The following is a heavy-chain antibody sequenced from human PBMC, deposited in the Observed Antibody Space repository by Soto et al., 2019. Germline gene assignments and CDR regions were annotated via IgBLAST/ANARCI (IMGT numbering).Heavy chain of an antibody. CDR1: GFTFSSYA. Sequence: GGSLRLSCAASGFTFSSYAMSWVRQAPGKGLEWVSAISGSGGSTYYADSVKGRFTISRDNSKNTLYLQMNSLRAEDTAVYYCAKGEYYDFWSGYYTRAHYYYYGMDVWGQGTTVTVSS. CDR2: ISGSGGST. CDR3: AKGEYYDFWSGYYTRAHYYYYGMDV. V-gene: IGHV3-23*01. J-gene: IGHJ6*02. D-gene: IGHD3-3*01.